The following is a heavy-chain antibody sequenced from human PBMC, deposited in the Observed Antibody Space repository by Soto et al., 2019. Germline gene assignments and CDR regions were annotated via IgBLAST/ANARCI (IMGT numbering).Heavy chain of an antibody. D-gene: IGHD6-6*01. CDR2: INAGNGNT. V-gene: IGHV1-3*01. CDR1: GYTFTSYA. J-gene: IGHJ4*02. Sequence: ASVKVSCKASGYTFTSYAMHWVRQAPGQRLEWMGWINAGNGNTKYSQKFQGRVTITRDTSASTAYMELSSLRSEDTAVYYCAIDRRIAARPTSPLYWGQGTLVTGSS. CDR3: AIDRRIAARPTSPLY.